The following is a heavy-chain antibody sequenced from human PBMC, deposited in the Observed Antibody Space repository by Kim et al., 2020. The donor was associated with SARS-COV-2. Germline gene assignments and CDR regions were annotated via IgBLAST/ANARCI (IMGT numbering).Heavy chain of an antibody. D-gene: IGHD6-19*01. CDR3: ARVLTSVWSYFDY. J-gene: IGHJ4*03. Sequence: GGSLRLSCAASGFTFSSYSMNWVRQAPGKGLEWISSISSSGSYIYYADAMKGRFTISRNNARASLYLQMNSLRAEETAVYYCARVLTSVWSYFDYWGQGT. CDR2: ISSSGSYI. V-gene: IGHV3-21*01. CDR1: GFTFSSYS.